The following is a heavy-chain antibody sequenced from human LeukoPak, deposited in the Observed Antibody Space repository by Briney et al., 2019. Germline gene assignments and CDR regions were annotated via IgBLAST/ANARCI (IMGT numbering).Heavy chain of an antibody. Sequence: GGSLRLSCAASGFTVSSNYMSWVRQASGKGLEWVSVIYSGGSTYYADSVKGRFTISRDNSKNTLYLQMNSLRAEDTAVYYCASNSRQQLVPQDYWGQGTLVTVSS. J-gene: IGHJ4*02. CDR3: ASNSRQQLVPQDY. D-gene: IGHD6-13*01. CDR2: IYSGGST. V-gene: IGHV3-53*01. CDR1: GFTVSSNY.